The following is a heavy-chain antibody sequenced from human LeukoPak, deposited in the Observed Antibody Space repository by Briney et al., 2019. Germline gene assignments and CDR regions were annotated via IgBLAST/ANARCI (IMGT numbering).Heavy chain of an antibody. J-gene: IGHJ4*02. Sequence: TGGSLRLSCAAYGFTLSTFAMVWVRQPPGKGLEWDSSIFPSGGEIHYADCVKGRFTISRDNSKNNLYLQMNSLRAEDTAVYYCAKRLEMATVKLDYWGQGTLVTVSS. CDR2: IFPSGGEI. CDR1: GFTLSTFA. CDR3: AKRLEMATVKLDY. V-gene: IGHV3-23*01. D-gene: IGHD5-24*01.